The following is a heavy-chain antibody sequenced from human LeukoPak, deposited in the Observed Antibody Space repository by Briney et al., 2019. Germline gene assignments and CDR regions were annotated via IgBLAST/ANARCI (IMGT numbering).Heavy chain of an antibody. V-gene: IGHV1-24*01. Sequence: GASVKVSCKVSGYSHVELSMHWVRQAPGKGLEWMGGLDPEDDETIYAQKFQDRVTMTEDTSTETAYMELTSLTSEDTAVYYCTNGGGSYSWFDPWGQGTLVTVSS. J-gene: IGHJ5*02. CDR3: TNGGGSYSWFDP. D-gene: IGHD1-26*01. CDR2: LDPEDDET. CDR1: GYSHVELS.